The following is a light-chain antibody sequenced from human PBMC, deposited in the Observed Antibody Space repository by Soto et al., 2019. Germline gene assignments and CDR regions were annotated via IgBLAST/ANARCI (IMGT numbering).Light chain of an antibody. V-gene: IGKV3-11*01. J-gene: IGKJ5*01. CDR2: DAS. Sequence: EIVLTQSPATLSXSPGERATLXXXXXQSVXXYLAWHQQKPGQAPRLLMYDASNSATGIPARFSGSGSGTDFTLTISSLEPEDFAFYYCQQRSNWPPTFGQGTRLEIK. CDR3: QQRSNWPPT. CDR1: QSVXXY.